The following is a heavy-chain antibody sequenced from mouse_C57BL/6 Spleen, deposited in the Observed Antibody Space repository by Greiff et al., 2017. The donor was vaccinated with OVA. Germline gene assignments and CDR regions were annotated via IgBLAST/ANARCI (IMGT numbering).Heavy chain of an antibody. CDR2: IHPNSGST. CDR3: ARKGFDGYYCDAMDY. CDR1: GYTFTSYW. V-gene: IGHV1-64*01. J-gene: IGHJ4*01. Sequence: QVQLKQPGAELVKPGASVKLSCKASGYTFTSYWMHWVKQRPGQGLEWIGLIHPNSGSTNYNEQFKSKATMTVEKSSSTAYMQISSLTSEYSAFYLFARKGFDGYYCDAMDYWGQGTSVTVSS. D-gene: IGHD2-3*01.